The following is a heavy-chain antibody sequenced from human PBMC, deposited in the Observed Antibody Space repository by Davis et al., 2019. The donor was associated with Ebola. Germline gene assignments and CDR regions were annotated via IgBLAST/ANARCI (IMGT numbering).Heavy chain of an antibody. V-gene: IGHV1-18*01. CDR2: IIPIFGTA. Sequence: ASVKVSCKASGYTFTSYGISWVRQAPGQRLEWMGGIIPIFGTANYAQKFQGRVTMTTDTSTSTAYMELRSLRSDDTAVYYCARDSGWFDPWGQGTLVTVSS. D-gene: IGHD3-10*01. CDR1: GYTFTSYG. J-gene: IGHJ5*02. CDR3: ARDSGWFDP.